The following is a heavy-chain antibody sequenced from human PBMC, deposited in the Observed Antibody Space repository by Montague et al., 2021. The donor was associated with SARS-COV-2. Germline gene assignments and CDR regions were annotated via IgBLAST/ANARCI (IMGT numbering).Heavy chain of an antibody. J-gene: IGHJ3*02. CDR3: ERGRRPVVVRGAGPAGRAFDT. CDR2: VNQCGTT. V-gene: IGHV4-34*01. Sequence: SETLSLTCAVSGGSFSNYYWCWIRHPPGRGLEWIGEVNQCGTTIYNQSDKSEVTIPEDTSKNQFYLRLNSVTAADTAVYYCERGRRPVVVRGAGPAGRAFDTWGQGTMVTVSS. D-gene: IGHD2-2*01. CDR1: GGSFSNYY.